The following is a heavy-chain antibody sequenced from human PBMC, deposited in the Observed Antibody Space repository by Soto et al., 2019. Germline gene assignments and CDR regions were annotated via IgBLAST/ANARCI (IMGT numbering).Heavy chain of an antibody. CDR2: INDSGST. CDR1: GGSFSGYD. D-gene: IGHD3-10*01. CDR3: ARGVPGY. V-gene: IGHV4-34*01. J-gene: IGHJ4*02. Sequence: QVQLQQWGAGLLKPSETLSLTCAVYGGSFSGYDWSWVRQPPGKGLEWIGEINDSGSTNYNPSLKSRVIISVDTSTNQFALKLSSVTAADTAMYYCARGVPGYWGQGTLVTVSS.